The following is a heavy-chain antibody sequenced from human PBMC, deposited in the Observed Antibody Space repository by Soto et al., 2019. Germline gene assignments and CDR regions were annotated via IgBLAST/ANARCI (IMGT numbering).Heavy chain of an antibody. CDR3: ARVQGSQWLAPFDY. J-gene: IGHJ4*02. CDR2: ISSSSSYI. Sequence: GGSLRLSCVASGFTFSSYSMNWVRQAPGKGLEWVSSISSSSSYIYYADSVKGRFTISRDNAKNSLYLQMNSLRAEDTAVYYCARVQGSQWLAPFDYWGQGTLVTVSS. V-gene: IGHV3-21*01. D-gene: IGHD6-19*01. CDR1: GFTFSSYS.